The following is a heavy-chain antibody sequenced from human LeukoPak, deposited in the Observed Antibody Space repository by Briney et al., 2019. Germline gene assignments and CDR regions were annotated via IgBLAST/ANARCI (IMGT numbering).Heavy chain of an antibody. CDR2: IYPGDSDT. CDR1: GYSFTSYW. V-gene: IGHV5-51*01. J-gene: IGHJ6*02. Sequence: RGESLKISCKGSGYSFTSYWIGWVREMPGKGLEWMGVIYPGDSDTRYSPSFQGQVTISADKSISTAYLQWNSLKASDTAMYYCARMVTMVRGASYGMDVWGQGTTVTVSS. D-gene: IGHD3-10*01. CDR3: ARMVTMVRGASYGMDV.